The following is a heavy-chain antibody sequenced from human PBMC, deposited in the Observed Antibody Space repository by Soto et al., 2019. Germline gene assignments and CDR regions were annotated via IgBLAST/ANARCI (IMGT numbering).Heavy chain of an antibody. CDR3: VRHWPGGSDAFDI. D-gene: IGHD2-15*01. Sequence: SETLSLTCTVSSDSITNKNYYWGWIRQSPGKGLEWIGDIYFSGNTYYNPSLKSRVTIFIDTSKNFFSLKLTSVTAADAAIYYCVRHWPGGSDAFDIWGQGTMVTVSS. CDR2: IYFSGNT. V-gene: IGHV4-39*01. J-gene: IGHJ3*02. CDR1: SDSITNKNYY.